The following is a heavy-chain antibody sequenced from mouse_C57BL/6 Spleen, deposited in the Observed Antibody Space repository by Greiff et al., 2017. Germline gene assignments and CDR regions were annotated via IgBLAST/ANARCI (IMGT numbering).Heavy chain of an antibody. J-gene: IGHJ2*01. CDR2: IYPGDGDT. V-gene: IGHV1-80*01. CDR1: GYAFSSYW. Sequence: VKLMESGAELVKPGASVKISCKASGYAFSSYWMNWVKQRPGKGLEWIGQIYPGDGDTNYNGKFKGKATLTADKSSSTAYMQLSSLTSEDSAVYFCARFYDYALDYWGQGTTLTVSS. D-gene: IGHD2-4*01. CDR3: ARFYDYALDY.